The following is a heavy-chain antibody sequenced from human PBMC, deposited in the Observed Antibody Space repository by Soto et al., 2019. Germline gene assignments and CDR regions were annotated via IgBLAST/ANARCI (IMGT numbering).Heavy chain of an antibody. Sequence: QVPLQESGPRLVKPSETLSLTCSVSDGSISDHYWSWIRQPPGKELEWLGYISSSGYTKYNPSLKSRVTISADTSKNQFSLKLTSMTAADTAVYYCARGSGSYSHWGQGSLVTVSS. CDR1: DGSISDHY. J-gene: IGHJ4*02. D-gene: IGHD1-26*01. CDR2: ISSSGYT. CDR3: ARGSGSYSH. V-gene: IGHV4-59*11.